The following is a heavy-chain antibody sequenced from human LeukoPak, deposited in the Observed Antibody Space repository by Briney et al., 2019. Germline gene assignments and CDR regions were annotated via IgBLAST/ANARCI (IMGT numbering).Heavy chain of an antibody. CDR2: ISYDGSNK. J-gene: IGHJ4*02. CDR1: GFTFSSYG. V-gene: IGHV3-30*18. CDR3: AKIMSREYYFDY. D-gene: IGHD3-16*01. Sequence: GGSLRLSCAASGFTFSSYGMHWVRQAPGKGLEWVAVISYDGSNKYYADSVKGRFTISRDNSKNTLYLQMNSLRAEDTAVYYCAKIMSREYYFDYWGQGTPVTVSS.